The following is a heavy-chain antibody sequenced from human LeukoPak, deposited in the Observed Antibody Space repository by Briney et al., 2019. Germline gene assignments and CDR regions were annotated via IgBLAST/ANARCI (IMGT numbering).Heavy chain of an antibody. CDR1: GFAFSRYY. CDR2: ISISGHTI. V-gene: IGHV3-11*04. Sequence: GGSLRLSCAASGFAFSRYYMNWLRQAPGKELEWVSYISISGHTIYYADSVKGRFTISRDDAKNSLYLQMDSLRAEDTAVYYCARDTPAFATVWFGESLRQNWFDPWGQGTLVTVS. D-gene: IGHD3-10*01. J-gene: IGHJ5*02. CDR3: ARDTPAFATVWFGESLRQNWFDP.